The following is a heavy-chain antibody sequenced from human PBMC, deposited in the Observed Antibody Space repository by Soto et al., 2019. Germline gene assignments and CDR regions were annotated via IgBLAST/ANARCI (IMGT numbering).Heavy chain of an antibody. CDR3: AAQGGGRHSGFAFVDY. Sequence: QVQLQESGPGLVKPSETLSLTCTVSGGSISSYYWSWIRQPAGKGLEWIGRIYTSGSTNYNPSLNSRVTMSVDTSKNQVALKLSSVTAADTAVYYCAAQGGGRHSGFAFVDYWGQGTLVTVSS. J-gene: IGHJ4*02. D-gene: IGHD6-19*01. CDR2: IYTSGST. V-gene: IGHV4-4*07. CDR1: GGSISSYY.